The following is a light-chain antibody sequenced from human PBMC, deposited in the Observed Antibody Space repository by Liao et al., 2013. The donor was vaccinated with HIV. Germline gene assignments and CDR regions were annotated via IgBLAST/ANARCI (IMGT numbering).Light chain of an antibody. Sequence: SYELNQPPSVSVSPGQTASVTCSGDKLGDKYVSWYQQRPGQSPVLVIYQDTKRPSGIPERFSGSNSGNTATLTISGTQTLDEADYYCQAWDSGTPNYVFGTGTKVTVL. CDR2: QDT. CDR3: QAWDSGTPNYV. V-gene: IGLV3-1*01. CDR1: KLGDKY. J-gene: IGLJ1*01.